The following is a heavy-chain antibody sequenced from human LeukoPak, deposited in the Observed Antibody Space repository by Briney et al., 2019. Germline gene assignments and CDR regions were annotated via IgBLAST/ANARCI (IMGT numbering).Heavy chain of an antibody. CDR3: ARVGSAMVRGAIDLAYYYYMDV. V-gene: IGHV4-39*07. CDR2: IYYSGST. Sequence: SETLSLTCTVSGVSISSSNSYWGWIRQPPGKGLEWIGSIYYSGSTYYNPSLKSRVTISVDTSKNQFSLRLSSVTAADTAVYYCARVGSAMVRGAIDLAYYYYMDVWGKGTTVTVSS. CDR1: GVSISSSNSY. D-gene: IGHD3-10*01. J-gene: IGHJ6*03.